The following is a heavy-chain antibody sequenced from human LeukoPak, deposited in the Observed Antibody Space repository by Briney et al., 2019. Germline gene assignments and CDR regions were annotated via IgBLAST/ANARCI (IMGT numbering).Heavy chain of an antibody. CDR3: ARRRVTSWDFDY. D-gene: IGHD2-21*02. V-gene: IGHV1-69*06. CDR1: GGTFSSYA. J-gene: IGHJ4*02. CDR2: IIPIFGTA. Sequence: SVTVSCKASGGTFSSYAISWVRQAPGQGLEWMGGIIPIFGTANYAQKFQGRVTITADKSTSTAYMELSSLRSEDTAVYYCARRRVTSWDFDYWGQGTLVTVSS.